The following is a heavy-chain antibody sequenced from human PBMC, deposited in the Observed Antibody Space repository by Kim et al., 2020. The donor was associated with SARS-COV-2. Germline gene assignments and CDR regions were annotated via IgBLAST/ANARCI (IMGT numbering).Heavy chain of an antibody. J-gene: IGHJ6*02. Sequence: GGSLRLSCAASGFTFSSYAMHWVRQAPGKGLEWVAVISYDGSNKYYADSVKGRFTISRDNSKNTLYLQMNSLRAEDTAVYYCARGNSGSYLYGMDVWGQGTTGTASS. CDR1: GFTFSSYA. CDR3: ARGNSGSYLYGMDV. CDR2: ISYDGSNK. D-gene: IGHD1-26*01. V-gene: IGHV3-30*04.